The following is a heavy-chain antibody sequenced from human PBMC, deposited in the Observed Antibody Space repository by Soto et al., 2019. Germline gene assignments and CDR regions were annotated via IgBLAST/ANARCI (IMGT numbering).Heavy chain of an antibody. D-gene: IGHD4-17*01. CDR1: GYTFTSYA. Sequence: ASVKVSCKASGYTFTSYAMHWVRQAPGQRIEWMGWINAGNGNTKYSQKFQGRVTITRDISASTAYMELSSLRSEDTAVYYCARTVGYYYGMDVWGQGTTVTVSS. J-gene: IGHJ6*02. V-gene: IGHV1-3*01. CDR3: ARTVGYYYGMDV. CDR2: INAGNGNT.